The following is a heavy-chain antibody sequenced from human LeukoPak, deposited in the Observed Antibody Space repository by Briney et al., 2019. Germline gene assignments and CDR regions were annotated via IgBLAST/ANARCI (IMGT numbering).Heavy chain of an antibody. CDR3: AKDILVRTRKNDFWSGSTFP. D-gene: IGHD3-3*01. CDR2: TSGDGGST. Sequence: PGGSLRLSCAASGFTFDDYAMHWVRQAPGKGLEWVSLTSGDGGSTYYADSVKGRFTISRDNSKNSLYLQMNSLRTEDTALYYCAKDILVRTRKNDFWSGSTFPWGQGTLVTVSS. CDR1: GFTFDDYA. J-gene: IGHJ5*02. V-gene: IGHV3-43*02.